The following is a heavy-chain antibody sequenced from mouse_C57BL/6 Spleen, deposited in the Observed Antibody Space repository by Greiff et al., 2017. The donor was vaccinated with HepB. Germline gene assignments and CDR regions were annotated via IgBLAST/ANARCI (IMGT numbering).Heavy chain of an antibody. CDR3: AKLFYYYGSSYGYFDV. V-gene: IGHV1-7*01. Sequence: VQLVESGAELAKPGASVKLSCKASGYTFTSYWRHWVKQRPGQGLEWIGYINHSSGYTKYNQKFKDKAKLTADKSSSTAYMQLSSLKYEASAVYYCAKLFYYYGSSYGYFDVWGTGTTVTVSS. CDR2: INHSSGYT. J-gene: IGHJ1*03. CDR1: GYTFTSYW. D-gene: IGHD1-1*01.